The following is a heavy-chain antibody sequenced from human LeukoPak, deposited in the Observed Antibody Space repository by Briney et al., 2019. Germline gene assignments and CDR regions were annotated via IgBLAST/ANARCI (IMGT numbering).Heavy chain of an antibody. V-gene: IGHV6-1*01. CDR2: TYQRSKWYN. Sequence: PSQTLSLTCAISGDSVSINSAAWNWIRQSPSRGLEWLGRTYQRSKWYNDYAVSVKSRITINPDISKNQFSLQLNSVTPEDTAVYYCARSPSPYSSGWYFDHWGQGTLVTVSS. J-gene: IGHJ4*02. CDR1: GDSVSINSAA. CDR3: ARSPSPYSSGWYFDH. D-gene: IGHD6-19*01.